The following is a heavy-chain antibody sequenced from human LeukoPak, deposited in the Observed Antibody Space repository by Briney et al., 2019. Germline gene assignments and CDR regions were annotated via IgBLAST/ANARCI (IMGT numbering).Heavy chain of an antibody. CDR1: GYTFSRYV. CDR3: VRDDCGDTCYPGGY. CDR2: INAGNGGT. V-gene: IGHV1-3*01. D-gene: IGHD2-21*01. J-gene: IGHJ4*02. Sequence: ASVKVSCKASGYTFSRYVVHWVRQAPGQRPEWMGWINAGNGGTKYSQNFQGRVTITWDRSANTACMELSSLTSEGTALCYCVRDDCGDTCYPGGYWGQGTLVAASS.